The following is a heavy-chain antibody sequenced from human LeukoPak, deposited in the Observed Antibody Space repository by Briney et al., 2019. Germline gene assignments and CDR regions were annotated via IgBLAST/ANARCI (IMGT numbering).Heavy chain of an antibody. CDR3: ASHTKYSGGYLDLIY. D-gene: IGHD1-26*01. CDR2: GDYSGGT. Sequence: SETLSLTCTVSGDSFSSVTDYWAWIRQPPGKGLEWIASGDYSGGTYYNPSLESRVAISADMSKNQFSLKLSSVTAADTAVYYCASHTKYSGGYLDLIYWGQGTLVTVSS. J-gene: IGHJ4*02. CDR1: GDSFSSVTDY. V-gene: IGHV4-39*07.